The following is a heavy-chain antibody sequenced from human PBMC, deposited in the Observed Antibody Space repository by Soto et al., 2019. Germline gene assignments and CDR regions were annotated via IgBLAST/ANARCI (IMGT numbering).Heavy chain of an antibody. Sequence: EVQLVESGGGLVQPGGSLRLSCAASGVTVSSNYMSWVRQAPGKGLEWVSVIYSGGSTYYADSVKGRFTISRDNSKNTLYRQMNSLRAADTAVYYCARHGYNYGGGYFDYWGQGTLVTVSS. D-gene: IGHD5-18*01. CDR3: ARHGYNYGGGYFDY. J-gene: IGHJ4*02. CDR1: GVTVSSNY. CDR2: IYSGGST. V-gene: IGHV3-66*04.